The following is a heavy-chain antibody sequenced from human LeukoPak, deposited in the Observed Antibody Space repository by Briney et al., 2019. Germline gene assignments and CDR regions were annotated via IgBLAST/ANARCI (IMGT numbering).Heavy chain of an antibody. D-gene: IGHD3-10*01. CDR2: IYYSGST. V-gene: IGHV4-59*01. CDR3: ARDPGGYGSGSYYYFDY. J-gene: IGHJ4*02. CDR1: GVSISSYY. Sequence: SETLSLTCTVSGVSISSYYWSWIRQPPGKGLEWIGYIYYSGSTNYNPSLKSRVTISVDTSKNQFSLKLSSVTAADTAVYYCARDPGGYGSGSYYYFDYWGQGTLVTVSS.